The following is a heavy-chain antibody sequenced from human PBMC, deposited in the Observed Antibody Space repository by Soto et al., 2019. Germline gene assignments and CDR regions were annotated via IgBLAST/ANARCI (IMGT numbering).Heavy chain of an antibody. V-gene: IGHV4-4*07. CDR1: GGSISRYY. J-gene: IGHJ4*02. CDR2: IYTSGST. CDR3: ARDMYYDILTGYLTRAY. Sequence: ENLSVTCPVSGGSISRYYWSWIRQPAGKGLEGIGRIYTSGSTNYNPSLKSRVTMSVDTSKNQFSLKLSSVTAADTAVYYCARDMYYDILTGYLTRAYWGQGTLGNVS. D-gene: IGHD3-9*01.